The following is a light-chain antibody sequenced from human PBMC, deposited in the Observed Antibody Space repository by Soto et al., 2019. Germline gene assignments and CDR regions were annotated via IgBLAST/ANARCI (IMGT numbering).Light chain of an antibody. Sequence: DIQLTQSPSTLSSSAGDRATLTCRASQSISSSLAWYQQIPGKAPKVLIYDASSLQSGVPSRFSGSGSGTEFTLSISRLPPEDFGIYYCQQYNGLPLTFGGGTKVEIK. CDR2: DAS. V-gene: IGKV1-5*01. CDR3: QQYNGLPLT. CDR1: QSISSS. J-gene: IGKJ4*02.